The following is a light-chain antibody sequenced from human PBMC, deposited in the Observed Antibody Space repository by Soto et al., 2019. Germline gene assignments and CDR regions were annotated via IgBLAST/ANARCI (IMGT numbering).Light chain of an antibody. CDR2: RSD. CDR3: AAWDDSLSGHYV. V-gene: IGLV1-47*01. J-gene: IGLJ1*01. CDR1: DPKIGRNV. Sequence: QAVLAPPPSASGAPRRGGTISFSGKDPKIGRNVVYWYQQLPGTAPKLLVYRSDQRPSGVPDRFSGSKSDTSASLAISGLRPEDEADYYCAAWDDSLSGHYVFGTGTKVTVL.